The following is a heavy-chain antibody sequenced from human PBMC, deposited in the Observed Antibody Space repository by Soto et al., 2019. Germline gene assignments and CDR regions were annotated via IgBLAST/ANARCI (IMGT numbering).Heavy chain of an antibody. CDR1: DGYFSGYY. CDR3: ARVSGIYYYGMDV. D-gene: IGHD3-10*01. J-gene: IGHJ6*02. CDR2: INHSGST. Sequence: ASETLSLSYAVEDGYFSGYYWRWIRQPPGKGLEWIGEINHSGSTNYNPSLKSRVTISVDTSKNQFSLKLSSVTAADTAVYYCARVSGIYYYGMDVWGQGTTVTVSS. V-gene: IGHV4-34*01.